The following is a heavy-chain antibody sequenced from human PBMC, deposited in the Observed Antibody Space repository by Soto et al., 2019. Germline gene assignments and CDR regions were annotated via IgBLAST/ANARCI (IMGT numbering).Heavy chain of an antibody. CDR2: VSPDSGNA. CDR3: EVTTGY. Sequence: QVQVVQSGAEVKKPGASVKVSCKTSGYTFTDYDINWVRQAPGQGLEWMGWVSPDSGNAGYAQKFQGRVTMTSNTAISTVYMKLRGLRSEDTAVYYCEVTTGYWGQGTTVTVSS. J-gene: IGHJ4*02. D-gene: IGHD4-17*01. CDR1: GYTFTDYD. V-gene: IGHV1-8*01.